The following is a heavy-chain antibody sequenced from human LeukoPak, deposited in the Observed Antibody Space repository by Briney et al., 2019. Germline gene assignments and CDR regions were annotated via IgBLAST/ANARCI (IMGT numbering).Heavy chain of an antibody. J-gene: IGHJ6*02. Sequence: SQTLSLTCAISGDSVSSNSAAWNWIRQSPSRGLEWLGRTYYRSKWYNDYAVCVKSRITINPDTSKNQFSLQLNSVTPEDTAVYYCARDEGAVAYYYYGMDVWGQGTTVTVSS. CDR2: TYYRSKWYN. V-gene: IGHV6-1*01. D-gene: IGHD6-19*01. CDR1: GDSVSSNSAA. CDR3: ARDEGAVAYYYYGMDV.